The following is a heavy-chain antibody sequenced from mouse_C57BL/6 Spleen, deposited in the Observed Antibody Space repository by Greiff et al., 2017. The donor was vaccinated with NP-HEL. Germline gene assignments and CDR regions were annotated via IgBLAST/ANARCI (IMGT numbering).Heavy chain of an antibody. CDR3: ARGAYDSFAY. J-gene: IGHJ3*01. D-gene: IGHD2-4*01. CDR2: INPNTGGT. CDR1: GYTFTDYY. Sequence: EVQLQQSGPELVKPGASVKISCKASGYTFTDYYMNWVKQSHGKSLEWIGDINPNTGGTIYNQTFKGKATLTVDKSSSTAYMELRRLTSEDSAVYYCARGAYDSFAYWGQGTLVTVSA. V-gene: IGHV1-26*01.